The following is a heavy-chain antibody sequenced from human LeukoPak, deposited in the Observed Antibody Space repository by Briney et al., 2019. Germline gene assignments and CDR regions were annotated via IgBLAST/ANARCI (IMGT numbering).Heavy chain of an antibody. J-gene: IGHJ5*02. CDR2: IYYSGNT. D-gene: IGHD2-15*01. CDR3: ARGPLGYCSGGSCYNWFDP. CDR1: GGSISSSSNY. Sequence: PSETLSLTCTVSGGSISSSSNYWGWIRQPPGKGLEWIGSIYYSGNTYYNPSLKSRVTISVDTSKNQFSLKLSSVTAADTAVYYCARGPLGYCSGGSCYNWFDPWGQGTLVTVSS. V-gene: IGHV4-39*01.